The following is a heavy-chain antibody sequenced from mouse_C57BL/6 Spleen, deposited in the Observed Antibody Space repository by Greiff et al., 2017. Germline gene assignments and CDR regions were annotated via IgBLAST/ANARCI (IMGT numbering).Heavy chain of an antibody. V-gene: IGHV1-20*01. CDR2: INPYNGDT. CDR3: ASDYDSGWY. J-gene: IGHJ3*01. Sequence: VQLQQSGPELVKPGDSVKISCKASGYSFTGYFMNWVMQSHGKSLEWIGRINPYNGDTFYNQKFKGKATLPVDKSSRTAHMELRSLTSEDSAVYYCASDYDSGWYWGQGTLVTVSA. CDR1: GYSFTGYF. D-gene: IGHD2-4*01.